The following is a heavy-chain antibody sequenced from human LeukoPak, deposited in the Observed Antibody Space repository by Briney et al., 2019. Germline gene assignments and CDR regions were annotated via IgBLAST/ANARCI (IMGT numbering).Heavy chain of an antibody. CDR3: IRDFRSADL. V-gene: IGHV3-74*01. CDR1: GFTFSSYS. J-gene: IGHJ5*02. CDR2: IYVDGRTT. Sequence: GGSLRLSCAASGFTFSSYSMNWVRQAPGKGLVWVSRIYVDGRTTNYADSVKGRFTISRDNAKNTVYLEMNSLSVEDTATYYCIRDFRSADLWGQGTLVTVTS.